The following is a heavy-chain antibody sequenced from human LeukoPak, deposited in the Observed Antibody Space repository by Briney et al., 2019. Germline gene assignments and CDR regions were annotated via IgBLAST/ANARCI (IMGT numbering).Heavy chain of an antibody. Sequence: ESRKISCKGSGYSFTSYWIGWVRQMPGKGLEWMGIIYPGDSDTRYSPSFQGQVTISADKSISTAYLQWSSLKASDTAMYYCARPYYDSSGPASYFDYWGQGTLVTVSS. CDR2: IYPGDSDT. J-gene: IGHJ4*02. CDR1: GYSFTSYW. D-gene: IGHD3-22*01. V-gene: IGHV5-51*01. CDR3: ARPYYDSSGPASYFDY.